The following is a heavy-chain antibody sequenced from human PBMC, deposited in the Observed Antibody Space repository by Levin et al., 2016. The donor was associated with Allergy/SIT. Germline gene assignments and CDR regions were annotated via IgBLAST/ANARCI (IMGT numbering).Heavy chain of an antibody. CDR1: GFTFSSYW. V-gene: IGHV3-74*01. CDR3: ARDPSGVGYGMDV. D-gene: IGHD1-26*01. J-gene: IGHJ6*02. CDR2: INSDGSST. Sequence: GESLKISCAASGFTFSSYWMHWVRQAPGKGLVWVSRINSDGSSTSYADSVKGRFTISRDNAKNTLYLQMNSLRAEDTAVYYCARDPSGVGYGMDVWGQGTTVTVSS.